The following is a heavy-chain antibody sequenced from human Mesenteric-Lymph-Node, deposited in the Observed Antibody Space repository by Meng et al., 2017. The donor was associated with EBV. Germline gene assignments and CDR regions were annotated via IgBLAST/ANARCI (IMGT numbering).Heavy chain of an antibody. Sequence: QVKLRESGPGLVKPSRSLSLTFTVSGGSISSNNWWTWVRQPPGKGLEWIGEIFHTGSTNYNPSLKSRVTMSVDKSKNLFSLTLNSVIAADTAVYYCASHTTYSTTGYLFLQHWGQGTLVTVSS. V-gene: IGHV4-4*02. CDR3: ASHTTYSTTGYLFLQH. CDR2: IFHTGST. J-gene: IGHJ1*01. D-gene: IGHD3-9*01. CDR1: GGSISSNNW.